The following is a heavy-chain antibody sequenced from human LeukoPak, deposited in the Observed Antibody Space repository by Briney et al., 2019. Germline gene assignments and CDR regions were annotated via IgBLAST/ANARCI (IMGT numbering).Heavy chain of an antibody. D-gene: IGHD2-2*01. V-gene: IGHV3-48*01. CDR3: ARVEQPYCSSTSCYSDAFDI. Sequence: GGSLRLSCAASGFTFSGYSMNWVRQAPGKWLEWVSYISSSSSTIYYADSVKGRFTISRDNAKNSLYLQMNSLRAEDTAVYYCARVEQPYCSSTSCYSDAFDIWGQVTMVTVSS. CDR2: ISSSSSTI. J-gene: IGHJ3*02. CDR1: GFTFSGYS.